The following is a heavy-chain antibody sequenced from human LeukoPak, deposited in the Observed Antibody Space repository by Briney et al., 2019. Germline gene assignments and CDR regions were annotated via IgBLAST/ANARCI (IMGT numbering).Heavy chain of an antibody. D-gene: IGHD6-19*01. J-gene: IGHJ4*02. CDR3: AKSITVAGTVIWDYFDY. CDR2: TYYRSKWYN. Sequence: SQTLSLTCAISGDSVSSNSAAWNWIRQSPSRGLEWLGRTYYRSKWYNDYAVSVKSRITINPDTSKNQFSLQLNSVTPEDTAVYYCAKSITVAGTVIWDYFDYWGQGTLVTVSS. CDR1: GDSVSSNSAA. V-gene: IGHV6-1*01.